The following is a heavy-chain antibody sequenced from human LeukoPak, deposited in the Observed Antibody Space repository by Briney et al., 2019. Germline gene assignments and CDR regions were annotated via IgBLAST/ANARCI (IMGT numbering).Heavy chain of an antibody. J-gene: IGHJ3*02. Sequence: SETLSLTCAVYGGSFSGYYWSWIRQPPGKGLEWIGEINHSGSTNYNPSLKSRVTISVDTSKNQFSLKLSSVAAADTAVYYCARSGSGSYAFDIWGQGTMVTVSS. D-gene: IGHD3-10*01. V-gene: IGHV4-34*01. CDR1: GGSFSGYY. CDR2: INHSGST. CDR3: ARSGSGSYAFDI.